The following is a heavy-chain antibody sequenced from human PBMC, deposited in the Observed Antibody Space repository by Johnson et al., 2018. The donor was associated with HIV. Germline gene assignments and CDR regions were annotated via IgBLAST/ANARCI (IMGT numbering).Heavy chain of an antibody. CDR2: ISTSGSTI. Sequence: VQLVESGGGLVQPGGSLRLSCAASGFTVSSNYMSWIRQAPGRGLDWVSYISTSGSTINYADSVKGRFTISRDNTKKSLYLQMNSLRAEDTAVYYCARGRYAFDIWGQGTMVTVSS. V-gene: IGHV3-11*04. J-gene: IGHJ3*02. CDR1: GFTVSSNY. CDR3: ARGRYAFDI.